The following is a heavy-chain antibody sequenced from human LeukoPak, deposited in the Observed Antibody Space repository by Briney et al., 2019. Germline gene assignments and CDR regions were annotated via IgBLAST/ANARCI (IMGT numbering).Heavy chain of an antibody. D-gene: IGHD6-13*01. V-gene: IGHV1-69*01. CDR2: IIPIFGTA. CDR3: ARTRMYRGRSQQLVDFDY. J-gene: IGHJ4*02. CDR1: GGTFSSYA. Sequence: ASVKVSCKASGGTFSSYAISWVRQAPGQGLEWMGGIIPIFGTANYAQKFQGRVTITADESTSTAYMELSSLRSEDTAVYYCARTRMYRGRSQQLVDFDYWGQGTLVTVSS.